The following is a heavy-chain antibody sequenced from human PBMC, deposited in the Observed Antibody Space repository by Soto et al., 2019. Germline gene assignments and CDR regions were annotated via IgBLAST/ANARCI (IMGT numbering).Heavy chain of an antibody. Sequence: GGSLRLSCAASGFTFSSYGMHWVRQAPGKGLEWVAVISYDGSNKYYADSVKGRFTISRDNSKNTLYLQMNSLRAEDTAVYYCAKDWNSNLLPPYYYYGMDVWGQGTTVTVSS. V-gene: IGHV3-30*18. CDR1: GFTFSSYG. CDR3: AKDWNSNLLPPYYYYGMDV. CDR2: ISYDGSNK. J-gene: IGHJ6*02. D-gene: IGHD4-4*01.